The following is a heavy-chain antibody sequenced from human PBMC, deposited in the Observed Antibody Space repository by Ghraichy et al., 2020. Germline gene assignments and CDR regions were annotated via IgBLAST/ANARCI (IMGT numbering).Heavy chain of an antibody. V-gene: IGHV1-46*03. CDR3: ARENPPHPTYYDSWSGYSNYYYMDV. CDR2: INPSGGST. J-gene: IGHJ6*03. D-gene: IGHD3-3*01. Sequence: ASVKVSCKASGYPFPSYYMHCVRQAPGQGLEGMGIINPSGGSTIYAQKFQGRVTMTRDTSTSTVYMELSRLRSEDTAVYYCARENPPHPTYYDSWSGYSNYYYMDVGGKGTTVTVSS. CDR1: GYPFPSYY.